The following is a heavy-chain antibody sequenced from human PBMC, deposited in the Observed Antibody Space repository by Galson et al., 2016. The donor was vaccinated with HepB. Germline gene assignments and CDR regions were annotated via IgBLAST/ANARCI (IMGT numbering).Heavy chain of an antibody. CDR2: ISFDGDNT. CDR1: GFTFSSYP. CDR3: VREKWLRLLAIGDN. V-gene: IGHV3-30*04. J-gene: IGHJ4*02. Sequence: SLRLSCAASGFTFSSYPMHWVRQAPGKGLEWVAGISFDGDNTYSADSGKGRFTISRDKSKSTLYLQMNRLRPGDTAVYYCVREKWLRLLAIGDNWGQGTLVAVSS. D-gene: IGHD5-12*01.